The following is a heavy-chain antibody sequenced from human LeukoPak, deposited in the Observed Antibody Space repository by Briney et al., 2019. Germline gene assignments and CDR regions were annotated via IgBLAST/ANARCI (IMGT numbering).Heavy chain of an antibody. Sequence: GGSLRLSCAASGFTFSSYAMSWVRQAPGKGLEWVSGISGSGDNTYYADSVKGRFTISRDNSKNTLYVQVSSLGTEDTAAYYCAKGSYYDSSGSFYFDYWGQGTLVTVSS. CDR1: GFTFSSYA. CDR2: ISGSGDNT. CDR3: AKGSYYDSSGSFYFDY. J-gene: IGHJ4*02. V-gene: IGHV3-23*01. D-gene: IGHD3-22*01.